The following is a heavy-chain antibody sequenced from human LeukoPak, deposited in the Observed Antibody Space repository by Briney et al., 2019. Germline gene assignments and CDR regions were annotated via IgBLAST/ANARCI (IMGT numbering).Heavy chain of an antibody. D-gene: IGHD1-1*01. J-gene: IGHJ6*03. CDR3: ARGPPRGKYYYMDV. CDR2: IGTASDA. V-gene: IGHV3-13*01. Sequence: AGSLRLSCAASGFTFSSFDMHWVRQPTGQGMEWVSTIGTASDAYYPGSVEGRFTLSRDNAKNSLYLQMNSLTAGDTAVYYCARGPPRGKYYYMDVWGKGTTVTVSS. CDR1: GFTFSSFD.